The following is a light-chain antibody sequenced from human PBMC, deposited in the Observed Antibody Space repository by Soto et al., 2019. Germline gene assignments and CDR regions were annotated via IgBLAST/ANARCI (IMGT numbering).Light chain of an antibody. CDR2: GAS. CDR3: QQYNTSPFT. J-gene: IGKJ3*01. Sequence: EIVLTHSPCTLSLSPGARATLYCRASQSVGSHYLAWYQQKPGQAPRVLIYGASSRATGIPDRFSGSGSGADFTLTISRLEPEDFAVYYCQQYNTSPFTFGPGTKVDIK. CDR1: QSVGSHY. V-gene: IGKV3-20*01.